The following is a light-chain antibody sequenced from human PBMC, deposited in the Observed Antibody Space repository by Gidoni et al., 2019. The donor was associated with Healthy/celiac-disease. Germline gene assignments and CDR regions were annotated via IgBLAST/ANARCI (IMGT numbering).Light chain of an antibody. CDR2: QDS. J-gene: IGLJ2*01. CDR3: QAGDSSIVV. CDR1: KLGDKY. Sequence: SYELTQPPSVSVSPGQTASITCSGDKLGDKYACWYQQKPGQAPVLVIYQDSKWPSGIPERFSGSNSGNTVTLTISGTQAMDEADYYCQAGDSSIVVFGGGTKLTVL. V-gene: IGLV3-1*01.